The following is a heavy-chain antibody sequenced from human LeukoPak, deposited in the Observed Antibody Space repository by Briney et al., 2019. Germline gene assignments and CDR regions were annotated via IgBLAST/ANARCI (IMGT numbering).Heavy chain of an antibody. Sequence: PGGSLRLSCAASGFNFRGCAMSWVRQGPGKGLEWVAGISGRGETTFYADSVKGRFTISRDNSNDTLFLQVKSLRAEDTAVYYCAKPDGPDYWGQGTLVTVSS. D-gene: IGHD1-14*01. V-gene: IGHV3-23*01. CDR1: GFNFRGCA. J-gene: IGHJ4*02. CDR2: ISGRGETT. CDR3: AKPDGPDY.